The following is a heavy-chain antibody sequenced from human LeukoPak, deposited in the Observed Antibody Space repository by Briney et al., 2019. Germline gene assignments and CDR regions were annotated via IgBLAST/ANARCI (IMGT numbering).Heavy chain of an antibody. CDR1: GVTFISYA. CDR3: AKDRYSSGWASYWYFDL. J-gene: IGHJ2*01. V-gene: IGHV3-23*01. D-gene: IGHD6-19*01. Sequence: GGSLRLSCAASGVTFISYAMSWVRQAPGKGVEWVSAISGSGGSTYYADSVKGRFTISRDNSKNTLYLQMNSLRAEDTAVYYCAKDRYSSGWASYWYFDLWGRGTLVTVSS. CDR2: ISGSGGST.